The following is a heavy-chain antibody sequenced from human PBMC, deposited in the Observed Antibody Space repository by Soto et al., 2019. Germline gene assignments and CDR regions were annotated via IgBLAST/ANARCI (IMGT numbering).Heavy chain of an antibody. D-gene: IGHD3-22*01. CDR1: GFTFSSYA. CDR3: EKGRYHDSSGWPHGY. CDR2: ISGSGGST. J-gene: IGHJ4*02. V-gene: IGHV3-23*01. Sequence: GGSLRLSCAASGFTFSSYAMSWVRQAPGKGLEWVSAISGSGGSTYYADSVKGRFTISRDNSKNTLYLQMNSLRAEDTAVYYCEKGRYHDSSGWPHGYCGQGPLVTVSS.